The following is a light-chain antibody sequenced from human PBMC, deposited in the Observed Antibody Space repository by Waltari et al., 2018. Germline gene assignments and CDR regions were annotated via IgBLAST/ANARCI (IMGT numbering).Light chain of an antibody. CDR3: QQANSFPLT. V-gene: IGKV1-12*01. CDR2: AAS. J-gene: IGKJ4*01. Sequence: DIQMTQFPSSVSASVGDRVTITSRASQDISRWLAWYQQKPGKAPKFLIYAASNLQSGVPSRFSGTGSGTDFTLTISSLQPEDFATYYCQQANSFPLTFGGGTKVEIK. CDR1: QDISRW.